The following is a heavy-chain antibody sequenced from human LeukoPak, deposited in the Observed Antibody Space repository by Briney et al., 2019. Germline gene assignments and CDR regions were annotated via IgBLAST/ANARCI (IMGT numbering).Heavy chain of an antibody. CDR1: GGSFSGYY. Sequence: SETLSLTCAVYGGSFSGYYWSWIRQPPGKGLEWIGEINHSGSTNYNPSLKSRVTISVDTSKNQFSLKRSSVTAADTAVYYCARVSGRVAVAGTMSYGMDVWGQGTTVTVSS. V-gene: IGHV4-34*01. CDR2: INHSGST. J-gene: IGHJ6*02. CDR3: ARVSGRVAVAGTMSYGMDV. D-gene: IGHD6-19*01.